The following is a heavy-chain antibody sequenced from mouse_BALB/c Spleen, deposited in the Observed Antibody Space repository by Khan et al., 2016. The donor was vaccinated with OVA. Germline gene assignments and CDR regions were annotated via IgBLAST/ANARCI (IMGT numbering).Heavy chain of an antibody. CDR1: GYSITSDYA. V-gene: IGHV3-2*02. CDR2: ISSSGST. D-gene: IGHD2-3*01. Sequence: DVKLQESGPGLVKPSQSLSLTCTVTGYSITSDYAWNWIRQFPGNKLEWMGYISSSGSTNYNPALKSRIFITRATSKNQFFLQLNSVTTEDTATYYCARDGSRYNYAMDYWGQGTSVTVSS. CDR3: ARDGSRYNYAMDY. J-gene: IGHJ4*01.